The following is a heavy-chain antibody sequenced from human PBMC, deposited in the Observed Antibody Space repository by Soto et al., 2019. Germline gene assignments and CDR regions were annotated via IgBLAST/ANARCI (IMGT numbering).Heavy chain of an antibody. D-gene: IGHD4-17*01. CDR1: GYSFTSYW. V-gene: IGHV5-10-1*01. Sequence: GASLKISCKGSGYSFTSYWISWVRQMPGKGLEWMGRIDPSDSYTNYSPSFQGHVTIPADKSISTAYLQWSSLKASDTAMYYCARHYGGNSDWFDPWGQGTLVTASS. J-gene: IGHJ5*02. CDR3: ARHYGGNSDWFDP. CDR2: IDPSDSYT.